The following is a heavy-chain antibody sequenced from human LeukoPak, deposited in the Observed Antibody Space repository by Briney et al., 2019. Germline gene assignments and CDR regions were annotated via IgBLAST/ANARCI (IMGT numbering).Heavy chain of an antibody. Sequence: SETLSLTCAVYGGSFSGYYWSWIRPPPGKGLEWIGEINHSGSTNYNPSLKSRVTISVDTSKNQFSLKLSSVTAADTAVYYCARDPQGGAFDIWGQGTMVTVSS. J-gene: IGHJ3*02. D-gene: IGHD3-16*01. V-gene: IGHV4-34*01. CDR3: ARDPQGGAFDI. CDR1: GGSFSGYY. CDR2: INHSGST.